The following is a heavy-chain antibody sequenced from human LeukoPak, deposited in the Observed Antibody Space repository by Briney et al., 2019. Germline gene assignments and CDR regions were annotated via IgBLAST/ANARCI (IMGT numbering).Heavy chain of an antibody. CDR3: ARSILVGATGAFDI. CDR2: ISSTGSTI. J-gene: IGHJ3*02. CDR1: GLSFSSSG. D-gene: IGHD1-26*01. V-gene: IGHV3-48*03. Sequence: GGSLRLSCAASGLSFSSSGMNWVRQAPGKGLEWVSYISSTGSTIYYADFVKGRFTISRDNARSSLFLSMSSLRAEDTAVYYCARSILVGATGAFDIWGQGTMITVS.